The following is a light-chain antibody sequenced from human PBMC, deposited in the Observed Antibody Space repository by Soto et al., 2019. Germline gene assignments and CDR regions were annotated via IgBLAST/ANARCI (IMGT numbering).Light chain of an antibody. Sequence: QLTQSPSSLSASVGDRVTITCRASQGISSYLAWYRQKPGNAPKLLIYAASTLQSGFSSRFSGSGSGTDFTLTISNLQPEDFATYYCQQLHSFPLTFGGGTKVDIK. J-gene: IGKJ4*01. CDR3: QQLHSFPLT. CDR1: QGISSY. CDR2: AAS. V-gene: IGKV1-9*01.